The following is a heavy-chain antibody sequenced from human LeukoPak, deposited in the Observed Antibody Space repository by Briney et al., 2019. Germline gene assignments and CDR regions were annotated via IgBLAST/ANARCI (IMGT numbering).Heavy chain of an antibody. CDR3: SRVGSSGWPNYFDS. V-gene: IGHV3-13*04. CDR2: IGTSGDT. J-gene: IGHJ4*02. Sequence: QTGGSLRLSCAASGFTFSSYDMHWVRQATGKGLEWVSVIGTSGDTYYAGSVKGRFTISRENAKNSLYLQMNSLTAGDTAVYFCSRVGSSGWPNYFDSWGQGTLVTASS. CDR1: GFTFSSYD. D-gene: IGHD6-19*01.